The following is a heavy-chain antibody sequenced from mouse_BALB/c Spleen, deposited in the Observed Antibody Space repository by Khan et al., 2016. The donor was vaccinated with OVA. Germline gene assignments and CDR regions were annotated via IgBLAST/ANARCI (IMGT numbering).Heavy chain of an antibody. CDR3: VNHGSSSAWFSY. CDR2: INPSTGYT. Sequence: QMQLEESGAELAKPGASVKMSCRASGYTFTNYWMHWVKQRPGQGLEWIGYINPSTGYTEYNQKFKDKATLTADKSSSTAYMQLSSLTSEDSAVYYCVNHGSSSAWFSYWGQGTLVTVSA. V-gene: IGHV1-7*01. CDR1: GYTFTNYW. D-gene: IGHD1-1*01. J-gene: IGHJ3*01.